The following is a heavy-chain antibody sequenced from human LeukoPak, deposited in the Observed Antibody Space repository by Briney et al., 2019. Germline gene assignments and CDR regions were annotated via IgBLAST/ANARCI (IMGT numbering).Heavy chain of an antibody. CDR3: ARDGSSSWYDY. D-gene: IGHD6-13*01. CDR1: GFTFSSYW. J-gene: IGHJ4*02. CDR2: IKQDGSEK. V-gene: IGHV3-7*01. Sequence: GGSLRLSCAASGFTFSSYWMSWVRQAPGKGLEWVANIKQDGSEKYYVDSVKGRFTISRHNAKNSLYLQMDSLRAEDTAVYYCARDGSSSWYDYWGQGTLVTVSS.